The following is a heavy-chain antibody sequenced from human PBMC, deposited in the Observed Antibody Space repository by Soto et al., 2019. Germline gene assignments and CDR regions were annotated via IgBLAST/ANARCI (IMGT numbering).Heavy chain of an antibody. Sequence: LGCAACGGTVRSSVGAWTWQAPGKGLEWIGYIYYSGSTNYNPSLKSRVTISVDTSKNQFSLKLSSVTAADTAVYYCASGGDWSYYYCGMDVWGQGTTVTVSS. CDR3: ASGGDWSYYYCGMDV. V-gene: IGHV4-59*02. J-gene: IGHJ6*02. D-gene: IGHD2-21*02. CDR2: IYYSGST. CDR1: GGTVRSSV.